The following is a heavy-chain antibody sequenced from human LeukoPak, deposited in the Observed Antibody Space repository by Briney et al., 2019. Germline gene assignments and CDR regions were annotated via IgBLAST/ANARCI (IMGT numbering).Heavy chain of an antibody. Sequence: ASVKVSCKTSGYTFTSYGVSWVRQAPGQGLEWMGWINPNSGGTNYAQKFQGRVTMTRDTSISTAYMELSRLRSDDTAVYYCARRDTSSSSLASSFDYWGQGTLVTVSS. V-gene: IGHV1-2*02. CDR1: GYTFTSYG. D-gene: IGHD6-6*01. CDR3: ARRDTSSSSLASSFDY. J-gene: IGHJ4*02. CDR2: INPNSGGT.